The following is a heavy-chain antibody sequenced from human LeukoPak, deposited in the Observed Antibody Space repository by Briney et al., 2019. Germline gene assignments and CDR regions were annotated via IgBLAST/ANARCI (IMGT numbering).Heavy chain of an antibody. D-gene: IGHD4-23*01. J-gene: IGHJ4*02. V-gene: IGHV4-30-4*08. CDR2: IYYSGST. CDR1: GGSISSGDYY. CDR3: ARAPTVVRIFDY. Sequence: KASETLSLTCTVSGGSISSGDYYWSWIRQPPGKGLEWIGYIYYSGSTYYNPSLKSRVTISVDTSKNQFSLKLSSVTAADTAVSYCARAPTVVRIFDYWGQGTLVTVSA.